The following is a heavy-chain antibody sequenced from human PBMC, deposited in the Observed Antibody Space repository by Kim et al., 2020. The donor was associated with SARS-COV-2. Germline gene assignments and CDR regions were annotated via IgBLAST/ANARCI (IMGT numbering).Heavy chain of an antibody. CDR3: ARSLYYDSSGYYY. D-gene: IGHD3-22*01. V-gene: IGHV4-30-2*01. CDR2: IYHSGST. J-gene: IGHJ4*02. Sequence: SETLSLTCAVSGGSISSGGYSWSWIRQPPGKGLEWIGYIYHSGSTYYNPSLKSRVTISVDRSKNQFSLKLSSVTAADTAVYYCARSLYYDSSGYYYWGQGTLVTVSS. CDR1: GGSISSGGYS.